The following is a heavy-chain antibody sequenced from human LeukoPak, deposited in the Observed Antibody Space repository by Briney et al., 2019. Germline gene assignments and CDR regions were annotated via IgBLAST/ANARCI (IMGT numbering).Heavy chain of an antibody. CDR1: GFTFSDYY. V-gene: IGHV3-11*04. J-gene: IGHJ4*02. Sequence: GGSLRLSCVTSGFTFSDYYMSWIRQAPGKGLEWVSYIRSSGTTIHYADSVKGRFTISRDNAKNSLYLQMNSLRAEDTAVYYCARVVKELASRYFDYWGQGTLVTVSS. CDR2: IRSSGTTI. CDR3: ARVVKELASRYFDY. D-gene: IGHD1-26*01.